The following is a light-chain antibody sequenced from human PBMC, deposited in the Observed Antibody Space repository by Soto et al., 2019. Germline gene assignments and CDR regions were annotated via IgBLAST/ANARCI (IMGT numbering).Light chain of an antibody. CDR3: SSYTSSSTLV. Sequence: ALTQPASVSGSPGQSITISCTGTSSDVGGYNYVSWYQQHPGKAPKLMIYEVSNRPSGVSNRISGSKSGNTASLTISGLQAEDEADYYCSSYTSSSTLVFGGGTKLTVL. V-gene: IGLV2-14*01. CDR1: SSDVGGYNY. CDR2: EVS. J-gene: IGLJ2*01.